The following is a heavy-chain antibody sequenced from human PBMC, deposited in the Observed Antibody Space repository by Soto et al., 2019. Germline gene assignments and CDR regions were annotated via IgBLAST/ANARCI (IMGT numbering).Heavy chain of an antibody. CDR1: GGSIRDYH. CDR2: IYYSGST. D-gene: IGHD3-16*01. CDR3: ARVGCITWFDI. Sequence: SETLCLTYSVSGGSIRDYHWNWIRQTPGKGLEWIGYIYYSGSTYYNPSLKSRVTISVDTSKNQFSLKLSSVTSSDMVAYYCARVGCITWFDIWGQGTLVTVSS. V-gene: IGHV4-59*12. J-gene: IGHJ5*02.